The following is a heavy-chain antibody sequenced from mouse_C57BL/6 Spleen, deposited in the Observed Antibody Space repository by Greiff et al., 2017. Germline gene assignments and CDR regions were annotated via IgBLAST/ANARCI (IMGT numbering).Heavy chain of an antibody. CDR1: GYTFTSYW. CDR2: INPSSGYT. D-gene: IGHD4-1*01. Sequence: VQRVESGAELAKPGASVKLSCKASGYTFTSYWMHWVKQRPGQGLEWIGYINPSSGYTKYNQKFKDKATLTADKSSSTAYMQLSSLTYEDSAVYYCAENWDDYYAMDYWGKGTSVTVAS. V-gene: IGHV1-7*01. CDR3: AENWDDYYAMDY. J-gene: IGHJ4*01.